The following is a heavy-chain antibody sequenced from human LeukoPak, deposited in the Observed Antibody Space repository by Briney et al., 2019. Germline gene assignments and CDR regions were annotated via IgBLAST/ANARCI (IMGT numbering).Heavy chain of an antibody. CDR3: ARELGRTKTGGFDI. V-gene: IGHV3-64*01. D-gene: IGHD1-14*01. Sequence: GGSLRLSCAASGFTFSYHDMHWVRQAPGKGLEFVSSIGAEGTIAFYANSVKGRFTISRDNSKSTMHLQMGGLRPEDSAVYYCARELGRTKTGGFDIWGQGTVVTVSS. J-gene: IGHJ3*02. CDR2: IGAEGTIA. CDR1: GFTFSYHD.